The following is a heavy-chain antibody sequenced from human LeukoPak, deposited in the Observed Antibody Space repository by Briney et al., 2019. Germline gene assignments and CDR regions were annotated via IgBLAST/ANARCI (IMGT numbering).Heavy chain of an antibody. CDR3: AKDVFELYDIYDH. CDR1: GFTFSNYA. CDR2: ISGNGGST. J-gene: IGHJ4*02. D-gene: IGHD3-9*01. V-gene: IGHV3-23*01. Sequence: PGGSLRLSCTASGFTFSNYAMSWVRQAPGKGLEWVSAISGNGGSTFDADSVEGRLTISRDNSKNTLYPQMNSLRAEDTAIYYCAKDVFELYDIYDHWGQGTLVTVSS.